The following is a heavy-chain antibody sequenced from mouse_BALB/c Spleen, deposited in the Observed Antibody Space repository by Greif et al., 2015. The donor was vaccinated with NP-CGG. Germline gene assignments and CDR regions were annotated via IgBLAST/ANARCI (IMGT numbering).Heavy chain of an antibody. CDR1: GFNIKDTY. V-gene: IGHV14-3*02. CDR2: IDPANGNT. Sequence: EVQLQQSGAELVKPGASVKLSCTASGFNIKDTYMHWVKHRPEQGLEWIGRIDPANGNTKYDPKFQGKATITADTSSNTAYLQLSSLTSEDTAVYYCARWDWYFDVWGAGTTVTVSS. J-gene: IGHJ1*01. CDR3: ARWDWYFDV.